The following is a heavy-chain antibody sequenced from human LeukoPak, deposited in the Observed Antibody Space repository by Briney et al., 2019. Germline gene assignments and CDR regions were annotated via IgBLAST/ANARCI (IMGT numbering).Heavy chain of an antibody. J-gene: IGHJ4*02. CDR3: AKEITMIPKLGFDY. V-gene: IGHV3-33*06. Sequence: GGSLRLSCAASGFTFSSYGMHWVRQAPGKGLEWVAVIWYDGSNKYYADFVKGRFTISRDNSKNTLYLQMNSLRAEDTAVYYCAKEITMIPKLGFDYWGQGTLVTVSS. CDR2: IWYDGSNK. CDR1: GFTFSSYG. D-gene: IGHD3-22*01.